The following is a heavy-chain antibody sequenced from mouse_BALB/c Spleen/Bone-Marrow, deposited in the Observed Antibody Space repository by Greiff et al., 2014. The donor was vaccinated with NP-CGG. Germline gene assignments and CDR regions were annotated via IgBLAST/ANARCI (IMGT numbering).Heavy chain of an antibody. D-gene: IGHD2-10*01. CDR3: ASPYYGNYAYAMDY. CDR1: GFSLTSYG. Sequence: QVQLQQSXPGLVQPSQSLSITCTVSGFSLTSYGVHWVRQSPGKGLEWLGVIWSGGSTDYNAAFISRLSISKDNSKSQVFFKMNSLQANDTAIYYCASPYYGNYAYAMDYWGQGTSVTVSS. J-gene: IGHJ4*01. CDR2: IWSGGST. V-gene: IGHV2-2*02.